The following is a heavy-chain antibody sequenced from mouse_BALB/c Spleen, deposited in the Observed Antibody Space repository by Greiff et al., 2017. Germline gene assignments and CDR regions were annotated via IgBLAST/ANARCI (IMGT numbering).Heavy chain of an antibody. J-gene: IGHJ1*01. D-gene: IGHD2-4*01. Sequence: VQLKESGPGLVKPSQSLSLTCTVTGYSITSDYAWNWIRQFPGNKLEWMGYISYSGSTSYNPSLKSRISITRDTSKNQFFLQLNSVTTEDTATYYCARGSSYDYDVGWYFDVWGAGTTVTVSS. CDR3: ARGSSYDYDVGWYFDV. CDR2: ISYSGST. CDR1: GYSITSDYA. V-gene: IGHV3-2*02.